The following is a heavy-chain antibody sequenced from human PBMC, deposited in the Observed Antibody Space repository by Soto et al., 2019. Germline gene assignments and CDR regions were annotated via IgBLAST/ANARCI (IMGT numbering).Heavy chain of an antibody. CDR2: ISYDGSNK. Sequence: GGSLRLSCAASGFTFSSYGMHWVRQAPGKGLEWVAVISYDGSNKYYADSVKGRFTISRDNSKNTLYLQMNSLRAEDTAVYYCAKEYSSSWSATSHYFDYWGQGTLVTVSS. J-gene: IGHJ4*02. D-gene: IGHD6-13*01. V-gene: IGHV3-30*18. CDR1: GFTFSSYG. CDR3: AKEYSSSWSATSHYFDY.